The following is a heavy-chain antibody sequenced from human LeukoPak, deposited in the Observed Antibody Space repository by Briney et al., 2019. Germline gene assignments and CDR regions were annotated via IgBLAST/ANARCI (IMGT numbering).Heavy chain of an antibody. D-gene: IGHD6-19*01. V-gene: IGHV3-48*03. Sequence: GGSLRLSCAASGFTFSSYEMNWVRQAPGKGLEWVSYISSSGSTIYYADSVKGRFTISRDNSKNTLYLQMNSLRAEDTAVYYCASLAVAGTRPYFDYWGQGTLVTVSS. CDR2: ISSSGSTI. J-gene: IGHJ4*02. CDR1: GFTFSSYE. CDR3: ASLAVAGTRPYFDY.